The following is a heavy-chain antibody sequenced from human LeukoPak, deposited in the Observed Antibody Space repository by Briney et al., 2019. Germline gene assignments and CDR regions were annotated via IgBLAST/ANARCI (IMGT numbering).Heavy chain of an antibody. J-gene: IGHJ4*02. CDR2: IYYSGST. V-gene: IGHV4-31*03. Sequence: ASQTLSLTCTVSGGSISSGGYYWSWIRQHPGKGLEWLGYIYYSGSTYYNPSLKSRVTISVDTSKNQFSLKLSSVTAADTAVYYCARGRGYCSGGSCYPYDYWGQGTLVTVSS. CDR1: GGSISSGGYY. CDR3: ARGRGYCSGGSCYPYDY. D-gene: IGHD2-15*01.